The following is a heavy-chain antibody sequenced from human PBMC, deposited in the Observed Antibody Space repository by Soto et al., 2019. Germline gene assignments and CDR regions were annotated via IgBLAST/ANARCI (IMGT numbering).Heavy chain of an antibody. V-gene: IGHV1-46*03. CDR3: ARCGVPDYYGSGRHWFDP. J-gene: IGHJ5*02. D-gene: IGHD3-10*01. Sequence: GASVKVSCKASGYTFTSYYMDWVRQAPGQGLEWMGIINPSGGSTSYAQKFQGRVTMTRDTSTSTVYMELSSLRSEDTAVYYCARCGVPDYYGSGRHWFDPWGQGTLVTVSS. CDR2: INPSGGST. CDR1: GYTFTSYY.